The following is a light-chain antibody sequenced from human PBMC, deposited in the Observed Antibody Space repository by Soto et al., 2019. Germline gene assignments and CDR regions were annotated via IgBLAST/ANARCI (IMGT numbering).Light chain of an antibody. CDR1: SSDVGGYNY. J-gene: IGLJ2*01. CDR3: SSYTSSSTSVV. CDR2: DVS. Sequence: QSVLTQPASVSGSPGQSITISCTGTSSDVGGYNYVSWYQQHPGKAPKLMIYDVSNRPSGVSNRFSGSKSGNTASLTLSGLQAEDEADYYCSSYTSSSTSVVFGGGTKVTVL. V-gene: IGLV2-14*01.